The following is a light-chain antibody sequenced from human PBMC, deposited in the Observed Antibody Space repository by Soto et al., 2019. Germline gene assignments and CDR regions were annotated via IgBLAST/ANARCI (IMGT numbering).Light chain of an antibody. V-gene: IGKV3-15*01. CDR3: QHYNDWAPTWT. CDR1: QSVSSK. Sequence: EIVMTQSPATLSVSPGERATLSCRASQSVSSKLAWYQQKPGQAPRVLIYSASTRATGIPARFSGSGSGTEFTLTISSLQSEDFAVYYCQHYNDWAPTWTFGQGTRVEIK. J-gene: IGKJ1*01. CDR2: SAS.